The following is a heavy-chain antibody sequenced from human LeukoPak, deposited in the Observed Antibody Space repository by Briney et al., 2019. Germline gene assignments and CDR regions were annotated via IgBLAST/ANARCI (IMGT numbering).Heavy chain of an antibody. V-gene: IGHV3-30*18. D-gene: IGHD3-10*01. Sequence: GTSLRLSCAASGFTFSSYGMNWVRQAPGKGLEWVAVISYDGTNKFYVDSLRGRFTISRDNSKNTLYLQMNSLRAEDTAVYYCAKHGYYGSGTYPDYWGQGTLVTVSS. CDR1: GFTFSSYG. CDR2: ISYDGTNK. J-gene: IGHJ4*02. CDR3: AKHGYYGSGTYPDY.